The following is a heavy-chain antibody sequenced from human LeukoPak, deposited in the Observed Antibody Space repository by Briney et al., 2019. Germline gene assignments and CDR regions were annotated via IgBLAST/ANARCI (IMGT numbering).Heavy chain of an antibody. Sequence: PGGSLRLSCAASGFTFSSYGTHWVRQAPGKGLEWVAFIRYDGSNKYYADSVKGRFTISRDNSKNTLYLQMNSLRAEDMAVYYCARDRTWWLRGVCDYWGQGTLVTVSS. J-gene: IGHJ4*02. V-gene: IGHV3-30*02. CDR1: GFTFSSYG. CDR3: ARDRTWWLRGVCDY. D-gene: IGHD5-12*01. CDR2: IRYDGSNK.